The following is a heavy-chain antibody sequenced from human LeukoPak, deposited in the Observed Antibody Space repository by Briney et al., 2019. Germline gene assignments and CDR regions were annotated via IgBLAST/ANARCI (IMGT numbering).Heavy chain of an antibody. Sequence: ASVKVSCKVSGYTLTELSMHWVRQAPGKGLEWMGGFDPEDGETIYAQKFQGRVTMTEDTSIDTAYMELSSLRSEDTAVYYCATDRVSHDYSGSPNFDYWGQGTLVTVSS. V-gene: IGHV1-24*01. CDR2: FDPEDGET. CDR3: ATDRVSHDYSGSPNFDY. J-gene: IGHJ4*02. CDR1: GYTLTELS. D-gene: IGHD1-26*01.